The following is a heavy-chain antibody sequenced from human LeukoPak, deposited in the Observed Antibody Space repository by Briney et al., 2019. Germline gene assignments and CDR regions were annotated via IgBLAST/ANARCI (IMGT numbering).Heavy chain of an antibody. D-gene: IGHD2-21*01. CDR3: ARGRPSGSLLLSYYYYGMDV. CDR1: GYTFTSYA. J-gene: IGHJ6*02. CDR2: INAGNGNT. Sequence: ASVKVSCKASGYTFTSYAMHWVRQAPGQRLEWMGWINAGNGNTKYSQKFQGRVTITRDTSASTAYMELSSLRSEDTAVYYCARGRPSGSLLLSYYYYGMDVWGQGTTVTVSS. V-gene: IGHV1-3*01.